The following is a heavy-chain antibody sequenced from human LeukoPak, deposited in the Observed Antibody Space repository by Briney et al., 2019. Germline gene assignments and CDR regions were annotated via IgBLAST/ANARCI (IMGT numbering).Heavy chain of an antibody. CDR3: ARVGPLNYFDY. CDR1: GDSISSYY. J-gene: IGHJ4*02. D-gene: IGHD3-16*01. Sequence: PSETLSLTCTVSGDSISSYYWSWIRQPAGKGLEWIGRIYTSGSTNYNPSLKSRVTMSLDTSKNQLSLKLSSVTAADTAVYYCARVGPLNYFDYWGQGTLVTVSS. CDR2: IYTSGST. V-gene: IGHV4-4*07.